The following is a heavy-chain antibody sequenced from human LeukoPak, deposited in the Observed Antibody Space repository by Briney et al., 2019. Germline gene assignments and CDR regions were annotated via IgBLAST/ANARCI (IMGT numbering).Heavy chain of an antibody. CDR1: GGSISSSNYY. CDR3: ATPRWELRGPLDY. V-gene: IGHV4-39*07. J-gene: IGHJ4*02. D-gene: IGHD1-26*01. Sequence: SETLSLTCIVSGGSISSSNYYWGWIRQSPGKGLEWIGSIYSRGSTYYNPSLKSRVIVSSDMSKNQFSLMLNSVTAADTAVYYCATPRWELRGPLDYWGQGTLVTVSS. CDR2: IYSRGST.